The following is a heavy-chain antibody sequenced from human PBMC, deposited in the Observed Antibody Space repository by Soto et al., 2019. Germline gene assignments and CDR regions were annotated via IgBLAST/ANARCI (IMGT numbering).Heavy chain of an antibody. CDR2: LSRSGNTI. CDR1: GFTFGDYE. J-gene: IGHJ3*02. D-gene: IGHD6-19*01. V-gene: IGHV3-11*01. Sequence: QVQLVESGGGLVQPGGSLRLSCAASGFTFGDYEMSWIRQAAGKGPEWVSFLSRSGNTIYYADSVKGRFSISRDNAENSLYLRMESLRVADTSTSLCARSSGWSEADAFDMWGQGTMVTVSA. CDR3: ARSSGWSEADAFDM.